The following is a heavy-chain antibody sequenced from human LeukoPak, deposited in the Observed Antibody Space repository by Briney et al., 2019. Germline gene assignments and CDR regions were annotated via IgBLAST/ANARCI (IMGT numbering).Heavy chain of an antibody. CDR1: GYTFTSYG. D-gene: IGHD1-26*01. CDR3: TREVVVGATHLDY. J-gene: IGHJ4*02. Sequence: ASVKVSCKASGYTFTSYGISWVRQAPGQGLEWMGWISTYSASTNYAQKLQGRVTMTTDTSTSTAYMELRSLRSDDTALYYCTREVVVGATHLDYWGQGTLVTVSS. V-gene: IGHV1-18*01. CDR2: ISTYSAST.